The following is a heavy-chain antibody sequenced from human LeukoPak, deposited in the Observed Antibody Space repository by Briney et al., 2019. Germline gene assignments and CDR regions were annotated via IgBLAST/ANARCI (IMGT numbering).Heavy chain of an antibody. Sequence: GGSLRLSCAASGFTFDDYGMSWVRQAPGKGLEWVSGINWNGGSTGYADSVKGRFTISRDNSKNSLYLQMNSLRAEDTAVYYCAKAPPGGVVGATCDYWGQGTLVTVSS. D-gene: IGHD1-26*01. J-gene: IGHJ4*02. CDR2: INWNGGST. CDR3: AKAPPGGVVGATCDY. V-gene: IGHV3-20*04. CDR1: GFTFDDYG.